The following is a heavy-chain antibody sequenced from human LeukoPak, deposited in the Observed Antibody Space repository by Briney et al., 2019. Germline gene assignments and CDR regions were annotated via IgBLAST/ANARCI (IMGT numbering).Heavy chain of an antibody. D-gene: IGHD3-10*01. Sequence: PSETLSLTCTVSGGSISSCYLSWIRQTAGKGLGWIGRMYSSGSNYNPSLKSRVTMSIDTSTNQLSLKLSSVTAADTAVYYCARDSGTTGEVKFDPWGQGTLVTVSS. CDR3: ARDSGTTGEVKFDP. CDR2: MYSSGS. J-gene: IGHJ5*02. V-gene: IGHV4-4*07. CDR1: GGSISSCY.